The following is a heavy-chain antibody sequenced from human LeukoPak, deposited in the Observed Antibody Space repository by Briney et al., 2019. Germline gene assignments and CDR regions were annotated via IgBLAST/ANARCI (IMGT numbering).Heavy chain of an antibody. Sequence: ASVKVSCKASGYTFTSYDINWVRQATGQGLEWMGWMNPNSGNTGYAQKFQGRVTMTRNTSISTAYMELSSLRSEDTAVYYCARVSGRRIAAAVSYWDQGTLVTVSS. V-gene: IGHV1-8*01. J-gene: IGHJ4*02. D-gene: IGHD6-13*01. CDR1: GYTFTSYD. CDR2: MNPNSGNT. CDR3: ARVSGRRIAAAVSY.